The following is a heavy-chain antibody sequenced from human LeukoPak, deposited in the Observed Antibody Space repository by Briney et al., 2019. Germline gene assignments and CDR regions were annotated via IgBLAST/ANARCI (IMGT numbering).Heavy chain of an antibody. Sequence: GGSLSLSCVVSGFTFSDHFLDWVRQAPGKGLEWVGRSRNKAKSYTTEYAASVKGRFTISRDDSKNSLYLQMNSLKTEDTAAYYCVRVGSVAGSDYLDYWGQGTLVTVSS. CDR2: SRNKAKSYTT. J-gene: IGHJ4*02. D-gene: IGHD6-19*01. CDR1: GFTFSDHF. V-gene: IGHV3-72*01. CDR3: VRVGSVAGSDYLDY.